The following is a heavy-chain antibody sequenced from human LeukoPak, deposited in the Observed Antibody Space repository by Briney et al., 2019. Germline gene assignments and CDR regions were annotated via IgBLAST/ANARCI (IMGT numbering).Heavy chain of an antibody. CDR2: INHNGNVN. CDR3: ARGPPEYDSSGYWGDYFDY. Sequence: GGSLRLSCAASGFTFSSYWMNWARQAPGKGLEWVASINHNGNVNYYVDTVKGRFTISRDNAKNSLYLQMSNLRAEDTAVYFCARGPPEYDSSGYWGDYFDYWGQGTLVTVSS. D-gene: IGHD3-22*01. CDR1: GFTFSSYW. V-gene: IGHV3-7*03. J-gene: IGHJ4*02.